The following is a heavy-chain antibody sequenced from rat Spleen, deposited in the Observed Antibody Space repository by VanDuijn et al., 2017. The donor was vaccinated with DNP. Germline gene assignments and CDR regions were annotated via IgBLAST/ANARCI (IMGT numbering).Heavy chain of an antibody. D-gene: IGHD5-1*01. J-gene: IGHJ2*01. CDR2: ITNSGGST. CDR1: GFTFNNYW. CDR3: KLGGAY. V-gene: IGHV5-31*01. Sequence: EVHLVETGGGLVQPGRSLKLSCVASGFTFNNYWMTWIRQVPGKGLEWVASITNSGGSTYYPDSVKGRFTISRDNAKNTLYLQMDSLRSEDTATYYCKLGGAYWGQGVMVTVSS.